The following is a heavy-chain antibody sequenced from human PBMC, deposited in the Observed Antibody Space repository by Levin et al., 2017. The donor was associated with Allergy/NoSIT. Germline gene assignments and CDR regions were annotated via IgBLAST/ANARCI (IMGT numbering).Heavy chain of an antibody. CDR2: ISTSSSYI. Sequence: NAGGSLRLSCAASGFTFTTYSMNWVRQAPGKGLEWVSSISTSSSYIYYTDSVKGRFTISRDNAKNSMYLQMNSLRAEDTSVYYCARADKYAPNTFDLWGQGTMVTVSS. CDR1: GFTFTTYS. V-gene: IGHV3-21*06. J-gene: IGHJ3*01. CDR3: ARADKYAPNTFDL. D-gene: IGHD2-15*01.